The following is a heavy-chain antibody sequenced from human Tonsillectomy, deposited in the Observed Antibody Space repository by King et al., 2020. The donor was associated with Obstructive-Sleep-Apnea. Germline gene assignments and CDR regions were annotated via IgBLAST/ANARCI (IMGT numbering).Heavy chain of an antibody. CDR3: ARRPEYSAYAFDI. Sequence: VQLVESGAEVKKPGESLRISCKGSGYTFSRYWISWVRQMPGKGLGGRGKMDPSDPYTKYSPPFQGPVTISGDKSISTAYLQWSSLKASDTAMYYCARRPEYSAYAFDIWGQGTMVTVSS. J-gene: IGHJ3*02. CDR2: MDPSDPYT. CDR1: GYTFSRYW. V-gene: IGHV5-10-1*03. D-gene: IGHD2-21*01.